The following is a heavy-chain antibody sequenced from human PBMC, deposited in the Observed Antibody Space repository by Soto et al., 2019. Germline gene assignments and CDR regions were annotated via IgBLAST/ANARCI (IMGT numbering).Heavy chain of an antibody. Sequence: GGSLRLSCTASGFTFDDYAMHWVRQGPGRGLEWVSGITWNSGKIAYADSVKGRFTIARDDDNNSLYLQMNSLRPEDTALYYCVKDSYADFHRVLSTAEYFFDYWGRGTLVTVS. J-gene: IGHJ4*01. CDR1: GFTFDDYA. D-gene: IGHD2-15*01. CDR2: ITWNSGKI. V-gene: IGHV3-9*01. CDR3: VKDSYADFHRVLSTAEYFFDY.